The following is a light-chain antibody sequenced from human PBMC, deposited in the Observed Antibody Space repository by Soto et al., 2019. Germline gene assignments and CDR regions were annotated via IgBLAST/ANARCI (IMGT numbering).Light chain of an antibody. Sequence: DIVMTHSPLSLPVTPGEPASISCSSIQSLLHSNGYNYLDWYLQKPGQSPQLLIYLGSNRASGVPDRFSGSGSGTDFTLKISRVEAEDVGVYYCMQPLQSWTFGQGTKVDIK. CDR1: QSLLHSNGYNY. J-gene: IGKJ1*01. V-gene: IGKV2-28*01. CDR3: MQPLQSWT. CDR2: LGS.